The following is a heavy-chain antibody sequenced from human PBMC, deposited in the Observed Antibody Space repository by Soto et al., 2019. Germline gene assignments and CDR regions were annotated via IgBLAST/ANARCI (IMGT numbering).Heavy chain of an antibody. V-gene: IGHV3-49*04. Sequence: GGSLRLSCTASGFIFDGHAMSWVRQAPGKGLEWVGFIRSKAYGGTTEYAASVAGRFTISRDDSRSVAYLQMNSLKTEDTAVYYCARDHMFAFDSWGQGTLVTV. J-gene: IGHJ4*02. CDR1: GFIFDGHA. CDR2: IRSKAYGGTT. CDR3: ARDHMFAFDS. D-gene: IGHD3-10*02.